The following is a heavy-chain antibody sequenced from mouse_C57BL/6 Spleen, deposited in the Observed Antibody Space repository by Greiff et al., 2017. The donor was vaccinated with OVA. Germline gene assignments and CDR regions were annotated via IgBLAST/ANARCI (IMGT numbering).Heavy chain of an antibody. CDR1: GYTFTSYW. CDR2: IHPNSGST. Sequence: VKLQQPGAELVKPGASVKLSCKASGYTFTSYWMHWVKQRPGQGLEWIGMIHPNSGSTNYNEKFKSKATLTVDKSSSTAYMQLSSLTSEDSAVYYCAALYDYDVGYFDVWGTGTTVTVSS. D-gene: IGHD2-4*01. CDR3: AALYDYDVGYFDV. V-gene: IGHV1-64*01. J-gene: IGHJ1*03.